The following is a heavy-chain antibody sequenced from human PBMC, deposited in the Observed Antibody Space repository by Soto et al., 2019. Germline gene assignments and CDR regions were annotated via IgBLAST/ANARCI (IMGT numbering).Heavy chain of an antibody. V-gene: IGHV1-2*04. CDR3: ARQHGDYYRWFDP. D-gene: IGHD4-17*01. J-gene: IGHJ5*02. CDR1: VFPLTAYH. Sequence: SVKVSCQSPVFPLTAYHMHWVRQAPGQGLEWMGWIDLNNGDTHYVQRFQGWVTMTRDTSISTAYMELGNLKSDDTAVYYWARQHGDYYRWFDPWGQGTLVTVSS. CDR2: IDLNNGDT.